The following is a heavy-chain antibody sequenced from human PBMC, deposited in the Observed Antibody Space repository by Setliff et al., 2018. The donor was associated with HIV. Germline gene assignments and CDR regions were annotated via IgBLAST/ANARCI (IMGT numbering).Heavy chain of an antibody. J-gene: IGHJ4*02. V-gene: IGHV4-59*08. CDR2: IYYSGST. D-gene: IGHD1-1*01. Sequence: SETLSLTCTVSGGSINSYYWSWIRQPPGKGLEWIGYIYYSGSTNFNPSLKGRVTISVDRSKNQSYLDLRSVTAADTAVYYCARVGVRNWNDDGIDYWGQGTLVTVSS. CDR1: GGSINSYY. CDR3: ARVGVRNWNDDGIDY.